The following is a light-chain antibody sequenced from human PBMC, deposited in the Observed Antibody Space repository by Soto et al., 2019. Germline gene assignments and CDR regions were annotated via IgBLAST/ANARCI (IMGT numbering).Light chain of an antibody. J-gene: IGKJ1*01. CDR2: RAS. CDR3: QQYNTYST. V-gene: IGKV1-5*03. CDR1: QSISNW. Sequence: DIQMTQSPSTLSASVGDRVTITCRASQSISNWLAWYQQKPGKAPKLLIYRASSLESGVPSRFSGGGSGTEFTLTISSLQPDDFATYFCQQYNTYSTFGQGTKVDI.